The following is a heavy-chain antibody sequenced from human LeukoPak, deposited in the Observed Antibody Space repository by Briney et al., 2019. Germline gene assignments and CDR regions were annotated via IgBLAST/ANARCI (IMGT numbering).Heavy chain of an antibody. D-gene: IGHD2-2*01. Sequence: GGSLRLSCAASGFTFSSYSMNWVRQAPGKGLEWVSAISGSGGSTYYADSVKGRFTISRDNSKNTLYLQMNSLRAEDTAVYYCAKVGQGVVVVPAAPVSYWGQGTLVTVSS. CDR3: AKVGQGVVVVPAAPVSY. CDR1: GFTFSSYS. CDR2: ISGSGGST. V-gene: IGHV3-23*01. J-gene: IGHJ4*02.